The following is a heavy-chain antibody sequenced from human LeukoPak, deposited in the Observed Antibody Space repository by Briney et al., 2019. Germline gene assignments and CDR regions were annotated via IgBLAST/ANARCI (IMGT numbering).Heavy chain of an antibody. CDR2: TDYSGNT. CDR1: GGSITIYY. Sequence: SETLSLTCTVSGGSITIYYWNWIRQPPGKGLEWIGYTDYSGNTNYSPSLKSRVSISGDTSKNQFSLNLSSVTAADTAVYYCARGNTALLWGQGTLVTVSS. CDR3: ARGNTALL. D-gene: IGHD5-18*01. V-gene: IGHV4-59*01. J-gene: IGHJ4*02.